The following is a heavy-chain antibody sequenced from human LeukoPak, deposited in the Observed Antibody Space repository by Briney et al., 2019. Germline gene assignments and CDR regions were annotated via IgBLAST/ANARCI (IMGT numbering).Heavy chain of an antibody. V-gene: IGHV3-33*01. D-gene: IGHD6-13*01. CDR3: ARGPGAYTYSSSSTRSYYFDY. CDR2: IWYDGSNK. J-gene: IGHJ4*02. CDR1: GFTFSSYG. Sequence: GRSLRLSCAASGFTFSSYGMHWVRQAPGKGLEWVAVIWYDGSNKYYADSVKGRFTISRDNSKNTLYLQMNSLRAEDTAVYYCARGPGAYTYSSSSTRSYYFDYWGQGTPVTVSS.